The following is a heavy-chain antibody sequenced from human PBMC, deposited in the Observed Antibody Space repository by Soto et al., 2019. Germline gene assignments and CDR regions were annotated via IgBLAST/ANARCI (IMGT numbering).Heavy chain of an antibody. V-gene: IGHV1-69*06. CDR3: ARGSRFGELFPWYYGMDV. D-gene: IGHD3-10*01. CDR1: GGTFSSYA. CDR2: IIPIFGTA. J-gene: IGHJ6*02. Sequence: QVQLVQSGAEVKKPGSSVKVSCKASGGTFSSYAISWVRQSPGQGLEWMGGIIPIFGTANYAQKFQGRVTITADKSTSTAYMELSSLRSEDTAVYYCARGSRFGELFPWYYGMDVWGQGPTVTVSS.